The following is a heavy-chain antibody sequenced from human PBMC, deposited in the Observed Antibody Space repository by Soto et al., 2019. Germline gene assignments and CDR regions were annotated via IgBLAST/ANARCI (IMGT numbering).Heavy chain of an antibody. D-gene: IGHD3-9*01. J-gene: IGHJ6*02. V-gene: IGHV4-31*03. CDR3: ARGFLHYDILSGPYGMDV. CDR2: IYYSGST. Sequence: TLSLTCTVSGGSISSGGYYCSWIRQHPGKGLEWIGYIYYSGSTYYNPSLKSRVTISVDTSKNQFSLKLSSVTAADTAVYYCARGFLHYDILSGPYGMDVWGQGTTVTVSS. CDR1: GGSISSGGYY.